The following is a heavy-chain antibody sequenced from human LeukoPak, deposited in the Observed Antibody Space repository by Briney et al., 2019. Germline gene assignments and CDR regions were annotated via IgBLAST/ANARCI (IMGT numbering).Heavy chain of an antibody. D-gene: IGHD3-10*01. J-gene: IGHJ4*02. CDR3: ARDQYGLGYGSLFDY. CDR1: GFTFSTYG. CDR2: ISGRGGST. Sequence: GGTLRLSCAASGFTFSTYGITWVRQAPGKGLEWGSTISGRGGSTYYADSVKGRFTISRDNSNNTLCLQMNSLRAEDTAVYYCARDQYGLGYGSLFDYWGQGTLVTVSS. V-gene: IGHV3-23*01.